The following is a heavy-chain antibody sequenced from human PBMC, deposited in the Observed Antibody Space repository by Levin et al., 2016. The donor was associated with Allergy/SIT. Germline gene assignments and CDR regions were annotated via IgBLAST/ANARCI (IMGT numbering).Heavy chain of an antibody. Sequence: GESLKISCAASGFTFSSYGMNWVRQAPGKGLEWVAIIWYDGSNKYYADSVKGRFTISRDNSKNTLYLQMNSLRAEDTAVYYCARDHYYYGSGSSYGTLDYWGQGTLVTVSS. CDR2: IWYDGSNK. D-gene: IGHD3-10*01. V-gene: IGHV3-33*01. J-gene: IGHJ4*02. CDR1: GFTFSSYG. CDR3: ARDHYYYGSGSSYGTLDY.